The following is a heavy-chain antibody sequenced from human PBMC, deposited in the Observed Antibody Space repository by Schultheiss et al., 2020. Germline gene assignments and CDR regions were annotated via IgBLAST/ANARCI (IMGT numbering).Heavy chain of an antibody. V-gene: IGHV3-30-3*01. CDR3: ARGPYGDYENWFDP. D-gene: IGHD4-17*01. J-gene: IGHJ5*02. Sequence: GGSLRLSCAASGFTFSSYAMHWVRQAPGKGLEWVAVISYDGSNKYYADSVKGRFTISRDNAKNSLYLQMNSLRAEDTAVYYCARGPYGDYENWFDPWGQGTLVTGSS. CDR2: ISYDGSNK. CDR1: GFTFSSYA.